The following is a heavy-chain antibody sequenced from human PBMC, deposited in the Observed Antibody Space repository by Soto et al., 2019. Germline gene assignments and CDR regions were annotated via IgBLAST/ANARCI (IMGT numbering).Heavy chain of an antibody. D-gene: IGHD2-8*01. V-gene: IGHV3-21*01. J-gene: IGHJ4*02. Sequence: GGSLRLSCAASGFTFSSYSMNWVRQAPGKGLEWVSSISSSSSYIYYADSVKGRFTISRDNAKNSLYLQMNSLSAEDTAVYYCARGWRYCTNGVCYKAPYYFDYWGQGTLVTVSS. CDR2: ISSSSSYI. CDR1: GFTFSSYS. CDR3: ARGWRYCTNGVCYKAPYYFDY.